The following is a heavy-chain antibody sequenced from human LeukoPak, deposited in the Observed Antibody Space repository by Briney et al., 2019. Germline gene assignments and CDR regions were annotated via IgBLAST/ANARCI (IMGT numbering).Heavy chain of an antibody. CDR1: GGSFTHYY. J-gene: IGHJ1*01. D-gene: IGHD1-26*01. CDR3: ARGRAWELPDYFQL. Sequence: SETLSLTCAVSGGSFTHYYWSWIRQPPGKGLHGIGYIYSSGTSKYNPSLKSRVTISLDMPNNQFSLILTSVTAADTAVYYCARGRAWELPDYFQLWGQGTLVTVSS. CDR2: IYSSGTS. V-gene: IGHV4-59*08.